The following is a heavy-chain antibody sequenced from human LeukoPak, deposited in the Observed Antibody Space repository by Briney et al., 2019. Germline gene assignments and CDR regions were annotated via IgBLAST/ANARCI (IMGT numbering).Heavy chain of an antibody. CDR1: GYTFTSYG. CDR3: ARGSRPYYDFWSGSNWFDP. Sequence: GPSVKVSCKASGYTFTSYGISWVRQAPGQGLEWMGWISAYNGNTNYAQKFQGRVTMTRDTSTSTVYMELSSLRSEDTAVYYCARGSRPYYDFWSGSNWFDPWGQGTLVTVSS. V-gene: IGHV1-18*01. J-gene: IGHJ5*02. CDR2: ISAYNGNT. D-gene: IGHD3-3*01.